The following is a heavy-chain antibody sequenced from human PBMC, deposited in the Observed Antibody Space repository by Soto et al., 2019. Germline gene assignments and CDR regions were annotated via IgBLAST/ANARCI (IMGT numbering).Heavy chain of an antibody. V-gene: IGHV4-4*02. CDR3: ARSITRGYSSGWSAY. CDR2: IYHSGST. CDR1: GGSITSCNW. D-gene: IGHD6-19*01. Sequence: SETLSLTCAVSGGSITSCNWWSWARQPPGKGLEWIGEIYHSGSTNYNPSLKSRVTMSVDKSKNQFSLGLSSVTAADTAVYYCARSITRGYSSGWSAYWGQGTLVTVSS. J-gene: IGHJ4*02.